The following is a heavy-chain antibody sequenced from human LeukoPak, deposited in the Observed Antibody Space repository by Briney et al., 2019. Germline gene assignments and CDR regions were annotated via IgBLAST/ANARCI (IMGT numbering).Heavy chain of an antibody. CDR3: AKDRADYGDPTVLDY. CDR2: IWYDGSNK. D-gene: IGHD4-17*01. J-gene: IGHJ4*02. Sequence: GSLRLSCAASGFTFSSYGMHWVRQAPGRGLEWVAVIWYDGSNKYYADSVKGRFTISRDNSKNTLYLQMNSLRAEDTAVYYCAKDRADYGDPTVLDYWGQGTLVTVSS. V-gene: IGHV3-33*06. CDR1: GFTFSSYG.